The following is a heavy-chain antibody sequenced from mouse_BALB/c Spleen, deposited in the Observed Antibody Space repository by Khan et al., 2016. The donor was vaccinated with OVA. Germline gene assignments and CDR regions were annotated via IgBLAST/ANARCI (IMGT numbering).Heavy chain of an antibody. CDR1: GYTFTDFT. CDR2: VNTYYGDA. J-gene: IGHJ3*01. V-gene: IGHV1S137*01. CDR3: AKGGGGDSVAY. D-gene: IGHD2-12*01. Sequence: VQLQESGAELVRPGVSVKISCKGSGYTFTDFTMHWVKQSHAKSLEWIGVVNTYYGDATYNQKFKGKATMTVDKSSTTAYMELARLTSEDSAIYNCAKGGGGDSVAYWGQGTLVTVSA.